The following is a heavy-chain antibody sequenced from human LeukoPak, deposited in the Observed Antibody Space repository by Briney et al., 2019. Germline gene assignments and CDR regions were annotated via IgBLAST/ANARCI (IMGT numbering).Heavy chain of an antibody. V-gene: IGHV3-9*01. Sequence: GRSLRLSCAGSGFIFTNYAMHWVRQPPGKGLEWVSGISWNSGTIDYADSVRGRFTISRDNAKNSLYLQMDSLRVEDTAFYYCAKDNRRHYTSGPNPDSLHWGQGALVTVSS. CDR2: ISWNSGTI. D-gene: IGHD6-19*01. J-gene: IGHJ4*02. CDR1: GFIFTNYA. CDR3: AKDNRRHYTSGPNPDSLH.